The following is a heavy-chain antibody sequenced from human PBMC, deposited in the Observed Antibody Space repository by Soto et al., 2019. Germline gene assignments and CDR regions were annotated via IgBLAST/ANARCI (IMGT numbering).Heavy chain of an antibody. D-gene: IGHD2-2*01. CDR2: IYYSGST. Sequence: SETLSLTCTVSRGSVSSSSYYWSWIRQPPGKGLEWIGYIYYSGSTNYNPSLKSRVTISVDTSKNQFSLKLSSVTAADTAVYYCASRDSDCSSTSCSGVGWFDPWGQGTLVTVSS. CDR3: ASRDSDCSSTSCSGVGWFDP. J-gene: IGHJ5*02. CDR1: RGSVSSSSYY. V-gene: IGHV4-61*01.